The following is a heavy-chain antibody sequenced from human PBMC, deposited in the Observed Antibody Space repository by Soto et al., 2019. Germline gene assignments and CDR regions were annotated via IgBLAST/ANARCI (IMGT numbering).Heavy chain of an antibody. CDR2: IHSSATTI. Sequence: GGSLRLSCAASGFTFSRYEMNWVRQAPGKGLEWISYIHSSATTIYYADSVKGRFTISRDNAKNSLCLQVNSLSAEDTAVYYCATRSGGGGAFDFWGQGTMVTVSS. J-gene: IGHJ3*01. D-gene: IGHD3-10*01. CDR3: ATRSGGGGAFDF. V-gene: IGHV3-48*03. CDR1: GFTFSRYE.